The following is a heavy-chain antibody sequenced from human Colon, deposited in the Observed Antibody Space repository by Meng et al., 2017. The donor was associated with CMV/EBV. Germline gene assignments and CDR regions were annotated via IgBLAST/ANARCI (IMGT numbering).Heavy chain of an antibody. Sequence: TVNNYAMNAVRQAAGKGLEWVSTISGSGASAYYSDSVKGRFTISRDNSKNTLYLQMHSLRAEDSAVYFCAKVSSTMWDRLYDALDIWGQGTMVTVSS. J-gene: IGHJ3*02. V-gene: IGHV3-23*01. CDR2: ISGSGASA. D-gene: IGHD1-26*01. CDR3: AKVSSTMWDRLYDALDI. CDR1: TVNNYA.